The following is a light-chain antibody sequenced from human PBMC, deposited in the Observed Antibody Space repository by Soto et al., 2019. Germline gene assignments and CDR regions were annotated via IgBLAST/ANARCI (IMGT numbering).Light chain of an antibody. CDR3: SSYTSSSTLYV. Sequence: QSVLTQPPSVSGSPGQSVTISCTGTSSDVGNYNRVSWYQQPPGTAPKLIIYEVNNRPSGVPDRFSGSKSGNTASLTISGLQAEDEANYFCSSYTSSSTLYVFGTGTKLTVL. V-gene: IGLV2-18*02. J-gene: IGLJ1*01. CDR1: SSDVGNYNR. CDR2: EVN.